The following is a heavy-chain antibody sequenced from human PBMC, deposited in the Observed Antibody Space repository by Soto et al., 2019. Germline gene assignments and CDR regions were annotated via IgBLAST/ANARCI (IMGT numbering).Heavy chain of an antibody. Sequence: SETLSLTCAVYGGSFSGYYWSWIRQPPGKGLEWIGEINHSGSTNYNPSLKSRVTISVDTSKNQFSLKLSSVTAADTAVYYCARGVVVATIPYYIDYWGQGTLVTVSS. V-gene: IGHV4-34*01. CDR2: INHSGST. J-gene: IGHJ4*02. D-gene: IGHD5-12*01. CDR1: GGSFSGYY. CDR3: ARGVVVATIPYYIDY.